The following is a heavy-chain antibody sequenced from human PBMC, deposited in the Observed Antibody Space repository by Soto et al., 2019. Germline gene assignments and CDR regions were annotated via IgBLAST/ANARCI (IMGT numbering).Heavy chain of an antibody. V-gene: IGHV4-59*08. J-gene: IGHJ3*01. CDR1: GGSITDRYY. CDR3: ARRATVTTNDAFDV. D-gene: IGHD4-17*01. Sequence: QVQLQESGPGLVKPSETLSLMCTVSGGSITDRYYWGWIRQPPGKGLEWIGYMYYTGSTKYNPPLKSRVTMSADKSKNRVSLKLSSVTAADTAVYYCARRATVTTNDAFDVWGQGTMVTVSS. CDR2: MYYTGST.